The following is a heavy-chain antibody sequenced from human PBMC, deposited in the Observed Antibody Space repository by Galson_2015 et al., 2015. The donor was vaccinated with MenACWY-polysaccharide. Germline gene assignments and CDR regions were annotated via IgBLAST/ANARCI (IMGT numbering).Heavy chain of an antibody. CDR1: GFTFRDYG. Sequence: SLRLSCAASGFTFRDYGMSWVRQAPGKGLEWVSTISGRGSGTYYADSVKGRFTISRDNSKNTVFLQMSSLRAEDTAIYYCASAIATADWGYFSPWGQGTLVPVSS. CDR2: ISGRGSGT. D-gene: IGHD6-13*01. V-gene: IGHV3-23*01. CDR3: ASAIATADWGYFSP. J-gene: IGHJ5*02.